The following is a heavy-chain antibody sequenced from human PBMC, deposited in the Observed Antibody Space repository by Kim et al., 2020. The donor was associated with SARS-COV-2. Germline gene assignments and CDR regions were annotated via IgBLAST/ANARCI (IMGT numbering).Heavy chain of an antibody. D-gene: IGHD6-13*01. CDR3: ARDRAAYSSSWYSRFVF. CDR1: GFTFSSYW. V-gene: IGHV3-7*01. J-gene: IGHJ4*02. Sequence: GGSLRLSCAGSGFTFSSYWMSWVRQAPGKGLEWVANIKQDGSEKYYVDSVKGRFTISRDNAKNSLYLQMNSLRAEDTAVYYCARDRAAYSSSWYSRFVFWGQGTLVTVSS. CDR2: IKQDGSEK.